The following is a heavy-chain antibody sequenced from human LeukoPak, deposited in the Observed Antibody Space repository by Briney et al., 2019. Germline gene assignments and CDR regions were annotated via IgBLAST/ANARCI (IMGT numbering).Heavy chain of an antibody. J-gene: IGHJ6*03. Sequence: GASVKVSCKASGGTFSSYAISWVRQAPGQGLEWMGGIIPIFGTANYAQKFQGRVTITADKSTSTAYMELSSLRSEDTAVYYCARGDYDSSGYYFGGVDVSYYYYYMDVWGKGTTVTVSS. CDR2: IIPIFGTA. CDR1: GGTFSSYA. CDR3: ARGDYDSSGYYFGGVDVSYYYYYMDV. V-gene: IGHV1-69*06. D-gene: IGHD3-22*01.